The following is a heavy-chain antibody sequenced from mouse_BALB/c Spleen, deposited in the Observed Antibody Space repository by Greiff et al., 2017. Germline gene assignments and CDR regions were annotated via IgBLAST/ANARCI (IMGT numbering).Heavy chain of an antibody. CDR3: ARSDGYYACYYFDY. Sequence: EVKLMESGGGLVQPGGSRKLSCAASGFTFSSFGMHWVRQAPEKGLEWVAYISSGSSTIYYADTVKGRFTISRDNPKNTLFLQMTSLRSEDTAMYYCARSDGYYACYYFDYWGQGTTLTVSS. CDR1: GFTFSSFG. CDR2: ISSGSSTI. D-gene: IGHD2-3*01. V-gene: IGHV5-17*02. J-gene: IGHJ2*01.